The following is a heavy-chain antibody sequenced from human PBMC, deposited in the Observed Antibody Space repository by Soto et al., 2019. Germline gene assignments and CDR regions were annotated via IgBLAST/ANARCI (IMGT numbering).Heavy chain of an antibody. J-gene: IGHJ6*02. D-gene: IGHD3-3*01. V-gene: IGHV3-48*02. CDR3: ARNYDFWSGYYGMDV. CDR2: ISSSSSTI. CDR1: GFTFSSYS. Sequence: EVQLVEPGGGLVQPGGSLRLSCAASGFTFSSYSMNWVRQAPGKGLEWVSYISSSSSTIYYADSVKGRFTISRDNAKNSLYLQMNSLRDEDTAVYYCARNYDFWSGYYGMDVWGQGTTVTVSS.